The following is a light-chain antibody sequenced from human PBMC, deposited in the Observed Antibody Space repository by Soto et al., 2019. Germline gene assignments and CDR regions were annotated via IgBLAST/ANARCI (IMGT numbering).Light chain of an antibody. CDR2: GAS. J-gene: IGKJ4*01. CDR3: QQYGTSPHT. CDR1: QSVGYNY. Sequence: EIVLTQSPGTLSLSPGERATLSCRASQSVGYNYLAWYQQKPGQAPRLLIYGASSRATGIPDRFSGSGSGTDFTLTISRLELEDFAVYYCQQYGTSPHTFGGGTKVEIK. V-gene: IGKV3-20*01.